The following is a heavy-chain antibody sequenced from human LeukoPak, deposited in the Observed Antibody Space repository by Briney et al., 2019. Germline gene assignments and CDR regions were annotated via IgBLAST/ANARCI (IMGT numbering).Heavy chain of an antibody. V-gene: IGHV4-61*08. J-gene: IGHJ4*02. D-gene: IGHD6-13*01. CDR3: ARGDSRRLNDY. Sequence: SETLSLTCTVSGGSISSGGYYWSWIRQPPGKGLEWIGYIYYSGSTNYNPSLKSRVTISVDTSKNQFSLKLSSVTAADTAVYYCARGDSRRLNDYWGQGTLVTVFS. CDR1: GGSISSGGYY. CDR2: IYYSGST.